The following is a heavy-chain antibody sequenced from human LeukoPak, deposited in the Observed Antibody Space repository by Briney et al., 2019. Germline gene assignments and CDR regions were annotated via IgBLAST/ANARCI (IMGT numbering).Heavy chain of an antibody. V-gene: IGHV1-18*01. D-gene: IGHD3/OR15-3a*01. Sequence: ASVKVSCKASGYILTNYGISWVRQAPGQGPEWVGWISSHNDNAHYAQKFQGRVTMTTDTSTSTVYMELRSLRSDGTAMYYCARDGNDVMDCWGQGTLVTVSS. CDR3: ARDGNDVMDC. CDR2: ISSHNDNA. J-gene: IGHJ4*02. CDR1: GYILTNYG.